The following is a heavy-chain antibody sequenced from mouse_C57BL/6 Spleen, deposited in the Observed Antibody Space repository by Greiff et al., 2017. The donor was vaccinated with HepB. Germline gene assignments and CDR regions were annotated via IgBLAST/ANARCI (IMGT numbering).Heavy chain of an antibody. CDR2: INPSSGYT. D-gene: IGHD1-1*01. V-gene: IGHV1-7*01. CDR1: GYTFTSYW. CDR3: AFTTVVARRGYYAMDY. Sequence: QVQLQQSGAELAKPGASVKLSCKASGYTFTSYWMHWVKQRPGQGLEWIGYINPSSGYTKYNQKFKDKATLTADKSSSTAYMQLSSLTYEDSAVYYCAFTTVVARRGYYAMDYWGQGTSVTVSS. J-gene: IGHJ4*01.